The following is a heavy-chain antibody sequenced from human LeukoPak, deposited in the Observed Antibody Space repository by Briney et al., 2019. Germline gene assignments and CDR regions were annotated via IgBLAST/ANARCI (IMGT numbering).Heavy chain of an antibody. CDR3: AKALGELSFIIDY. CDR2: ISSSSYI. J-gene: IGHJ4*02. D-gene: IGHD3-16*02. V-gene: IGHV3-21*04. CDR1: GFTFSSYS. Sequence: GGSLRLSCAASGFTFSSYSMNWVRQAPGKGLEWVSSISSSSYIYYADSVKGRFTISRDTSKNTLYLQMNSLRAEDTALYYCAKALGELSFIIDYWGQGTLVTVSS.